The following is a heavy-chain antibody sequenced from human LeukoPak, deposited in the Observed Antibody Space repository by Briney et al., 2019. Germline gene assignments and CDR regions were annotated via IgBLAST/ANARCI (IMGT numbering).Heavy chain of an antibody. CDR1: GGSISTRGYF. CDR3: AREVVGAFDI. V-gene: IGHV4-39*07. D-gene: IGHD2-15*01. Sequence: SETLSLTCTVSGGSISTRGYFWGWIRQPPGKGLEWIGSIYYSGSTYNNPSLKSRVTISFDTSNNQFSLKLTSVTAADTAVYYCAREVVGAFDIWGQGTMVTVSS. CDR2: IYYSGST. J-gene: IGHJ3*02.